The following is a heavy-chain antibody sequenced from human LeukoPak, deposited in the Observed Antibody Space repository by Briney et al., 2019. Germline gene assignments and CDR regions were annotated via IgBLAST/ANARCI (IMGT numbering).Heavy chain of an antibody. CDR3: ARGPRYDFWSGYYGHY. CDR1: GFTFSDYS. D-gene: IGHD3-3*01. V-gene: IGHV3-7*01. J-gene: IGHJ4*02. CDR2: IQRDGSEK. Sequence: PGGSLRLSCAASGFTFSDYSMSWVRQAPGQGLSWVASIQRDGSEKYCVDSVKGRFTISRDNAKNSLYLQMNSLRAEDTAVYYCARGPRYDFWSGYYGHYWGQGALVTVSS.